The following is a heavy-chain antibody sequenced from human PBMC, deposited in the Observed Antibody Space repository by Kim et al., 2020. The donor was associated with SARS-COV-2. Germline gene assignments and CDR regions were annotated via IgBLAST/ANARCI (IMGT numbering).Heavy chain of an antibody. CDR2: IYYSGST. J-gene: IGHJ4*02. V-gene: IGHV4-59*08. CDR3: ARRARNCSSTSCYYYFDY. CDR1: GGSISSYY. D-gene: IGHD2-2*01. Sequence: SETLSLTCTVSGGSISSYYWSWIRQPPGKGLEWIGYIYYSGSTNYNPSLKSRVTISVDTSKNQFSLKLSSVTAADTAVYYCARRARNCSSTSCYYYFDYWGQGTLVTVSS.